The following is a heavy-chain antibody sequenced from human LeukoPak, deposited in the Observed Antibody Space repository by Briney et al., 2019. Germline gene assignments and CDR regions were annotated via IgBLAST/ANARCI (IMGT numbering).Heavy chain of an antibody. CDR3: ARDRRLGYCSSTSCPPPDY. V-gene: IGHV3-21*01. D-gene: IGHD2-2*01. CDR2: ISSSSSYI. CDR1: GFTFSSYS. J-gene: IGHJ4*02. Sequence: PGGSLRLSCAASGFTFSSYSMNWVRQAPGKGLEWVSSISSSSSYIYYADSVKGRFTISRDNAKNSLYLQMNSLRAEDTAVYYCARDRRLGYCSSTSCPPPDYWGQGTLVTVSS.